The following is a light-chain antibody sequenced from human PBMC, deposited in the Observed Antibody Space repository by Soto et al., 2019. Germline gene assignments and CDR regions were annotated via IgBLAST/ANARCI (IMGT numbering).Light chain of an antibody. J-gene: IGKJ1*01. CDR1: QSISDS. Sequence: DIQMTQSPSTLSASVGDRVTITCRASQSISDSLAWYQQKPGKAPMLLIYEASSLKSEVPSRFSGSRSGTEYTLTSSSLQPDDFATYYCQQYNGYWTFGQGTKVEIK. CDR3: QQYNGYWT. CDR2: EAS. V-gene: IGKV1-5*03.